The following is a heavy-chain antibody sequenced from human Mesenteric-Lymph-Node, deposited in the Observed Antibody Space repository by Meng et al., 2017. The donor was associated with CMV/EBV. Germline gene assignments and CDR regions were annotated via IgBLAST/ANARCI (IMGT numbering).Heavy chain of an antibody. Sequence: RLSCAASGFTFSSYSMNWVRQAPGKGLEWVSYISSSSSTIYYADSVKGRFTISRDNAKNSLYLQMNSLRAEDTAVYYCARGRYFDKFDYWGQGTLVTVSS. CDR1: GFTFSSYS. CDR2: ISSSSSTI. J-gene: IGHJ4*02. V-gene: IGHV3-48*04. D-gene: IGHD3-9*01. CDR3: ARGRYFDKFDY.